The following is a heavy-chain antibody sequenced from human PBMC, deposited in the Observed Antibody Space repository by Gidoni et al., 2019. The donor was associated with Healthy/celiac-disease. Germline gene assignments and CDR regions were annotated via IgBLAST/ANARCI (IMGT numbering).Heavy chain of an antibody. J-gene: IGHJ4*02. CDR1: GGSICSSSYY. Sequence: QLQLQESGPGLVKPSETLSLTCTVSGGSICSSSYYWGWIRQPPGKGLEWIGSIYYSGSTYYNPSLKSRVTISLDTSKNQFSLKLSSVTAADTAVYYCARQGAYYYDSSGYYSHYWGQGTLVTVSS. CDR2: IYYSGST. CDR3: ARQGAYYYDSSGYYSHY. D-gene: IGHD3-22*01. V-gene: IGHV4-39*01.